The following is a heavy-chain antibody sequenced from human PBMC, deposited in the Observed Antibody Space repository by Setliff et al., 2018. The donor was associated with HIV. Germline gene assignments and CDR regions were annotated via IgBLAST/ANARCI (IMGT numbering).Heavy chain of an antibody. CDR3: ARGLELNGLLYYYYYMDV. Sequence: SETLSLTCDVSGYSISSGYYWGWLRQPPGKGLEWIGSVYHSGSTYYNPSLKSRVTISVHTSKTQFSLKLNSVTAADTAVYYRARGLELNGLLYYYYYMDVWGKGTTVTVSS. CDR1: GYSISSGYY. D-gene: IGHD1-26*01. V-gene: IGHV4-38-2*01. J-gene: IGHJ6*03. CDR2: VYHSGST.